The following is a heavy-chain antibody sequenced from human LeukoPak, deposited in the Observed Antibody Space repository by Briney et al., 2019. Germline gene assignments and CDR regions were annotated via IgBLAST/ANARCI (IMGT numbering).Heavy chain of an antibody. CDR1: GFTFSSYG. D-gene: IGHD3-10*01. Sequence: GGSLRLSCAASGFTFSSYGMHWVRQAPGKGLEWAAVIWYDGSNKYYADSVKGRFTISRDNSKNTLYLQMNSLRAEDTAVYYCARDWDYYGSGSYRPYYYYGMDVWGQGTTVTVSS. V-gene: IGHV3-33*01. CDR2: IWYDGSNK. J-gene: IGHJ6*02. CDR3: ARDWDYYGSGSYRPYYYYGMDV.